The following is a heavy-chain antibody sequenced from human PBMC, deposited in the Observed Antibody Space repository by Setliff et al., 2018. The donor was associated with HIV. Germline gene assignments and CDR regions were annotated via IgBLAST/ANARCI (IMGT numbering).Heavy chain of an antibody. J-gene: IGHJ4*02. CDR3: AKSSLIVVVGTDYFDS. CDR1: GFTFGNFA. V-gene: IGHV3-30*04. Sequence: GGSLRLSCAASGFTFGNFAMHWVRQAPGKGLEWVAVISSDGSNDYYVDSVGGRFTISRDKDRNTLNLRMDRLSADDTAVYYCAKSSLIVVVGTDYFDSWGQGTLVTVSS. CDR2: ISSDGSND. D-gene: IGHD3-22*01.